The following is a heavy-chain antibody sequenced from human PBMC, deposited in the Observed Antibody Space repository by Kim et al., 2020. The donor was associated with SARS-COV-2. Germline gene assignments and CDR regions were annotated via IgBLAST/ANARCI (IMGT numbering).Heavy chain of an antibody. J-gene: IGHJ3*02. Sequence: SETLSLTCTVSGGSISSSSYYWGWIRQPPGKGLEWIGSIYYSGSTYYNPSLKSRVTISVDTSKNQFSLKLSSVTAADTAVYYCARPTTYYYDSSINGGAFDIWGQGTMVTVSS. V-gene: IGHV4-39*01. D-gene: IGHD3-22*01. CDR1: GGSISSSSYY. CDR2: IYYSGST. CDR3: ARPTTYYYDSSINGGAFDI.